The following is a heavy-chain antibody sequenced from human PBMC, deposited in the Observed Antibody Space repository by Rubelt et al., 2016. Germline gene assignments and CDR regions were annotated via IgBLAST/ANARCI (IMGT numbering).Heavy chain of an antibody. CDR2: INHSGST. Sequence: QVQLQESGPGLVKPSETLSLTCTVSGGSISSYYWSWIRQPPGKGLEWIGEINHSGSTNYNPSLKSRVTISVDTSKNQFSLKLSSVTAADTAVYYCARGTLSYGYNYYFDYWGQGTLVTVSS. J-gene: IGHJ4*02. V-gene: IGHV4-34*01. CDR3: ARGTLSYGYNYYFDY. D-gene: IGHD5-18*01. CDR1: GGSISSYY.